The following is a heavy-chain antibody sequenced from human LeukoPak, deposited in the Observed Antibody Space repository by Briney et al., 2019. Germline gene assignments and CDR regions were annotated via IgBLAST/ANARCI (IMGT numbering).Heavy chain of an antibody. Sequence: PSETLSLTCTVSGGSISSYYWSWIRQPPGKGLEWIGYIHYSGSTNYNPSPKSRVTISVDTSKNQFSLKLSSVTAADTAVYYCAGGYSPEYFQHWGQGTLVTVSS. D-gene: IGHD1-14*01. J-gene: IGHJ1*01. CDR1: GGSISSYY. V-gene: IGHV4-59*01. CDR3: AGGYSPEYFQH. CDR2: IHYSGST.